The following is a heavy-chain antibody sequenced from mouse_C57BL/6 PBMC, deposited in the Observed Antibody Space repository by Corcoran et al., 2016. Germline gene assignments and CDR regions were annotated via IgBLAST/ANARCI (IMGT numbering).Heavy chain of an antibody. V-gene: IGHV3-6*01. CDR2: ISYDGSN. CDR3: ARFYYNWYFDV. Sequence: DVQLQESGPGLVKPSQSLSLTCSVTGYSIPSGYYWNWVRQFPGNKLEWMGYISYDGSNNYNPSLKNRISINRDTSKNQFFLKLNSVTTEDTATYYCARFYYNWYFDVGGTGTTVTVSS. D-gene: IGHD1-1*01. CDR1: GYSIPSGYY. J-gene: IGHJ1*03.